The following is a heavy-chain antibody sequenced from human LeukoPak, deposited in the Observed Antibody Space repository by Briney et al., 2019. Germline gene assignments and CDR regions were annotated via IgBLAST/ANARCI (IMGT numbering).Heavy chain of an antibody. Sequence: PSETLSLTCAVYGGSFSGYYWSWIRQPPGKGLEWIGESNHSGSTNYNPSLKSRVTISVDTSKNQFSLKLSSVTAADTAVYYCARVGYDFWSGYHIDYWGQGTLVTVSS. J-gene: IGHJ4*02. CDR1: GGSFSGYY. V-gene: IGHV4-34*01. CDR3: ARVGYDFWSGYHIDY. CDR2: SNHSGST. D-gene: IGHD3-3*01.